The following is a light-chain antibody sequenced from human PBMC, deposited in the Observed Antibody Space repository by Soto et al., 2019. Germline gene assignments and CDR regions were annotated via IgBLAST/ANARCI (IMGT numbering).Light chain of an antibody. CDR1: SGHSSYA. CDR2: LNSDGSH. J-gene: IGLJ2*01. CDR3: QTCGTGTAVV. V-gene: IGLV4-69*01. Sequence: QPVLTQSPSASASLGASVKLTCTLSSGHSSYAIAWHQQQPEKGPRYLMNLNSDGSHSKGDGIPDRFSGSSSGAERYLTTSRLHSHDDADYYRQTCGTGTAVVFGGGTKLTVL.